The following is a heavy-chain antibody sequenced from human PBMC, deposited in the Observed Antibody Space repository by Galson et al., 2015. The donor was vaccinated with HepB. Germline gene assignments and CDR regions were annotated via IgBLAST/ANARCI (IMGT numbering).Heavy chain of an antibody. Sequence: SVKVSCKASGGTFSSYAISWVRQAPGQGLEWMGGIIPIFGTANYAQKFQGRVTITADESTSTAYMELSSLRSEDTAVYYCARSSFSNYVGPRVVSPRYYYMDVWGKGTTVTVSS. CDR1: GGTFSSYA. CDR2: IIPIFGTA. J-gene: IGHJ6*03. D-gene: IGHD4-11*01. CDR3: ARSSFSNYVGPRVVSPRYYYMDV. V-gene: IGHV1-69*13.